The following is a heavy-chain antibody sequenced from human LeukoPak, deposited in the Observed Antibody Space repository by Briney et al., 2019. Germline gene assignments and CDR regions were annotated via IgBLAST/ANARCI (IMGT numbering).Heavy chain of an antibody. D-gene: IGHD6-19*01. CDR3: ARGRGRGWSSEVGAFDI. V-gene: IGHV4-59*01. Sequence: PSETLSLTCTVSGGSISSYYCTWIRQSPGKGLEWIGCILYSGSTNYNPSLKTQVTISIDTSKKRFSLNLSSVTAADTAVYYCARGRGRGWSSEVGAFDIWGQGRMVTVSS. J-gene: IGHJ3*02. CDR2: ILYSGST. CDR1: GGSISSYY.